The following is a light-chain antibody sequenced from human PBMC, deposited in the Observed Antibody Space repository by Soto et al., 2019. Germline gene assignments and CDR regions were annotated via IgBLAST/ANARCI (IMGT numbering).Light chain of an antibody. J-gene: IGKJ5*01. CDR1: QDISKN. Sequence: IQMTQSPSSLSASVGDRVTIPCQAIQDISKNLNWYQQKPGKAPKLLIYDASSLQTGVPSSFSGSGSATHFTFTISSLQPEDIATYYCQQYDNLLPITFGQGTRLEIK. CDR3: QQYDNLLPIT. CDR2: DAS. V-gene: IGKV1-33*01.